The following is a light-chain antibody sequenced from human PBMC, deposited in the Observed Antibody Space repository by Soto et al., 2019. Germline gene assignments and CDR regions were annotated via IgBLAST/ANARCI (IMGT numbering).Light chain of an antibody. Sequence: DIRMTQSPSTLSASVGDRVTITCRASQSITGWLAWYQQKAGKAPKLLIYDASSLETGVPSRFRGSGSGTEYILTISGLQPDDVATYYCQQYKNMYTFGQGTKLEIK. J-gene: IGKJ2*01. V-gene: IGKV1-5*01. CDR3: QQYKNMYT. CDR2: DAS. CDR1: QSITGW.